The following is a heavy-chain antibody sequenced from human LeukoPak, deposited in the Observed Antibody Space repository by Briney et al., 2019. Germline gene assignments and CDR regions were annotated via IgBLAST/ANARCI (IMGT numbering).Heavy chain of an antibody. V-gene: IGHV1-69*01. CDR1: GGTFSSYA. Sequence: SVKVSCKASGGTFSSYAISWVRQAPGQGLEWMGGIIPIFGTANYAQRFQGRVTITADESTSTAYMELSSLRSEDTAVYYCARHTVDTTTWGMDVWGQGTTVTVSS. D-gene: IGHD5-18*01. J-gene: IGHJ6*02. CDR3: ARHTVDTTTWGMDV. CDR2: IIPIFGTA.